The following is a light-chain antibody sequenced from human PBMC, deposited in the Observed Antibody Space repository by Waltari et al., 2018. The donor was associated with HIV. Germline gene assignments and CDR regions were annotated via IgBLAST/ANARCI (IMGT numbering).Light chain of an antibody. J-gene: IGKJ1*01. CDR1: HSLLYSDGNTY. V-gene: IGKV2-30*01. CDR2: KVA. Sequence: EVVMTQSPSSPPVTLGQPDSISCRSSHSLLYSDGNTYLIWFQQRPGQSPRRVISKVASRDSGVPDRFSGIGSGADFTLKISGVEAEDVGVYYYRQGTHWPSTFGQGTKVEIK. CDR3: RQGTHWPST.